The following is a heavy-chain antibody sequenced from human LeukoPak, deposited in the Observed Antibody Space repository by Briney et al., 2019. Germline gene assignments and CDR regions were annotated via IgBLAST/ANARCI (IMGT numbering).Heavy chain of an antibody. D-gene: IGHD3-10*02. CDR1: GFTVSNYY. J-gene: IGHJ6*04. V-gene: IGHV3-66*01. Sequence: PGGSLRLSCAASGFTVSNYYMSWVRQAPGKGLEWVSVIYSGGHTYYADSVKGRFTISRDNSKNTLFFQMNSLRAEDTAVYYCAELGITMIGGVWGKGTTVTISS. CDR3: AELGITMIGGV. CDR2: IYSGGHT.